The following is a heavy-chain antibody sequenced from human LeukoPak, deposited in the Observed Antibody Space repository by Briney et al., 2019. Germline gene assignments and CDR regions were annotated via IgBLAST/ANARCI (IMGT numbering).Heavy chain of an antibody. V-gene: IGHV3-21*01. CDR2: IRSSSSYI. CDR1: GFTFSSYS. D-gene: IGHD3-22*01. CDR3: ARDEYYYDSSGHDP. J-gene: IGHJ5*02. Sequence: GGSLRLSCAASGFTFSSYSMNWVRQAPGKGLEWVSSIRSSSSYIYYADSVKGRFTISRDNAKNSLYLQMNSLRAEDTAVYYCARDEYYYDSSGHDPWGQGTLVTVSS.